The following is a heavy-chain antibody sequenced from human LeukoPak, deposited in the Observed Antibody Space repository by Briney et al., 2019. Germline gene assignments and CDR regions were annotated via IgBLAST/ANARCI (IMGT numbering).Heavy chain of an antibody. CDR3: ARDKQWLLDY. Sequence: GGSLRLSCAASGFTFSSYSMNWVRQAPGKGLEWVSSISSSSSYIYYADSVKGRFTIPRDNAKNSLYLQMNSLRAEDTAVYYCARDKQWLLDYWGQGTLVTVSS. J-gene: IGHJ4*02. CDR1: GFTFSSYS. V-gene: IGHV3-21*01. D-gene: IGHD6-19*01. CDR2: ISSSSSYI.